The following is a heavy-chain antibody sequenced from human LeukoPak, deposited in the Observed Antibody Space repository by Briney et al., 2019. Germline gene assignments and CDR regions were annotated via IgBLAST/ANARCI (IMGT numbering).Heavy chain of an antibody. D-gene: IGHD6-13*01. CDR3: ARDRDSSSWSDY. Sequence: ASVKASCKASGYTFTSYDISWVRQAPGQGLXXMGWISVYNGNTNYAQKLQGRVTMTTDTSTSTAYMELRSLRSDDTAFYYCARDRDSSSWSDYWGQGTLVTVSS. CDR1: GYTFTSYD. J-gene: IGHJ4*02. CDR2: ISVYNGNT. V-gene: IGHV1-18*04.